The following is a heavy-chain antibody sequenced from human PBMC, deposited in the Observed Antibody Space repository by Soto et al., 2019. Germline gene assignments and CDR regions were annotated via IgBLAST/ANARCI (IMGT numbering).Heavy chain of an antibody. D-gene: IGHD6-13*01. CDR3: ATQDGSSWYAGDWFDP. CDR2: IYYSGST. CDR1: GGSISSGGYY. Sequence: QVQLQESGPGLVKPSQTLSLTCTVSGGSISSGGYYWSWIRQHPGKGLEWIGYIYYSGSTYYNPSLKSRVTISVDTSKNQFSLKLSSLTAADTAVYYCATQDGSSWYAGDWFDPWGQGTLVPVSS. V-gene: IGHV4-31*03. J-gene: IGHJ5*02.